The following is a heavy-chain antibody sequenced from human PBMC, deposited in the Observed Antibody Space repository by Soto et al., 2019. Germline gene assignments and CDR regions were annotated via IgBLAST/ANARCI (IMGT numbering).Heavy chain of an antibody. Sequence: PSETLSLTCAVSGGSISSGGYSWSWIRQPPGKGLEWIGYIYHSGSTYYNPSLKSRVTISVDRSKSQFSLKLSSVTAADTAVYYCARAGPNDILTGYSEGPFDYWGQGTLVTVSS. D-gene: IGHD3-9*01. J-gene: IGHJ4*02. V-gene: IGHV4-30-2*01. CDR2: IYHSGST. CDR1: GGSISSGGYS. CDR3: ARAGPNDILTGYSEGPFDY.